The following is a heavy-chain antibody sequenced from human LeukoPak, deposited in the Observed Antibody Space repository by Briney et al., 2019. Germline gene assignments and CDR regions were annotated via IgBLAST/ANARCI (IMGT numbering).Heavy chain of an antibody. Sequence: SETLSLTCTVSGGSISSYYWSWIRQPAGKGLEWIGRIYTSGSTNYNPSLKSRVTISVDTSKNQFSPKLSSVTAADTAVYYCARRYYDILTGYQRFDYWGQGSLVTVSS. J-gene: IGHJ4*02. CDR3: ARRYYDILTGYQRFDY. CDR2: IYTSGST. D-gene: IGHD3-9*01. CDR1: GGSISSYY. V-gene: IGHV4-4*07.